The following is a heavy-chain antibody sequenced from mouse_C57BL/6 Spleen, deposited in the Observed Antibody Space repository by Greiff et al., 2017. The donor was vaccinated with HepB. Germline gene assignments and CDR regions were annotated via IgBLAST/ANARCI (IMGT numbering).Heavy chain of an antibody. CDR1: GYTFTDYE. Sequence: VQLQQSGAELVRPGASVTLSCKASGYTFTDYEMHWVKQTPVHGLEWIGAIDPETGGTAYNQKFKGKAILTADEASSTAYMELRSLTSEYSAVYYSIDGGFAYWGQGTLVTVSA. D-gene: IGHD2-3*01. CDR3: IDGGFAY. V-gene: IGHV1-15*01. CDR2: IDPETGGT. J-gene: IGHJ3*01.